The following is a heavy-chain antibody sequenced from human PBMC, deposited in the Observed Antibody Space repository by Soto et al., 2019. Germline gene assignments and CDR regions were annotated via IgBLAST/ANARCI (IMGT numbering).Heavy chain of an antibody. V-gene: IGHV3-48*03. J-gene: IGHJ4*02. D-gene: IGHD3-22*01. Sequence: GGSLRLSCAASGFTFSSYEMMWVRQAPGKGLEWVSFIHTSRGTTYYADSVKGRFTISRDNAQNSLYLQMSSLRAEDTAVYYCATSLSGYYYSYWGQGTLVTVSS. CDR1: GFTFSSYE. CDR3: ATSLSGYYYSY. CDR2: IHTSRGTT.